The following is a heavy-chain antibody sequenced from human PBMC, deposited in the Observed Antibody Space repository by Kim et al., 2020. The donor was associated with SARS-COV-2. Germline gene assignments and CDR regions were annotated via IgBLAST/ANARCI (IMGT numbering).Heavy chain of an antibody. J-gene: IGHJ4*02. CDR1: GFTFSGSA. CDR3: TRLSDKRDS. V-gene: IGHV3-73*01. Sequence: GGSLRLSCAASGFTFSGSAMHWVRQASGKGLEWVGRIKSKANSYSSAYSASVQGRITSASADTKHKPQLHMNSPKTAAAAVYYCTRLSDKRDSWVQGTLV. D-gene: IGHD3-9*01. CDR2: IKSKANSYSS.